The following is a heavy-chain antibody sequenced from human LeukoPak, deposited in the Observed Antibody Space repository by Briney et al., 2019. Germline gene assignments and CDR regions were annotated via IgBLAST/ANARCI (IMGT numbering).Heavy chain of an antibody. CDR1: GYSISSGYY. CDR2: IYHSGST. CDR3: ASGRCSSISCYLFDY. V-gene: IGHV4-38-2*01. D-gene: IGHD2-2*01. Sequence: SETLSLTCAVSGYSISSGYYWGWIRQPPGKGLEWIGSIYHSGSTYYNPSLKSRLTISVDTSKNQFSLKLSSVTAAGTAVYYCASGRCSSISCYLFDYWRQGTLVTVSS. J-gene: IGHJ4*02.